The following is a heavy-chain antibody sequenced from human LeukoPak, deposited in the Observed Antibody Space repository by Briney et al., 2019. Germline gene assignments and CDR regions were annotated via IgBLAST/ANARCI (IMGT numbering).Heavy chain of an antibody. V-gene: IGHV4-39*01. CDR2: IYYSGST. CDR3: ARHALLEWLLYVDY. CDR1: GGSISSSSYY. D-gene: IGHD3-3*01. Sequence: PSETLSLTCTVSGGSISSSSYYWGWIRQPPGKGLEWIGSIYYSGSTYYNPSLKSRVTISVDTSKNQFSLKLSSVTAVDTAVYYCARHALLEWLLYVDYWGQGTLVTVSS. J-gene: IGHJ4*02.